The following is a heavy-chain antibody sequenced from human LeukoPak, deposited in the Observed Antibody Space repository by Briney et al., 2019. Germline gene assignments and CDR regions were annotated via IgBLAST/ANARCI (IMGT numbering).Heavy chain of an antibody. CDR3: ARPGYSGYIIGYYFDY. CDR1: GFIFSSYT. J-gene: IGHJ4*02. CDR2: ISSSGSYI. Sequence: GGSLRLSCAAFGFIFSSYTMNWVRQAPGKGLEWVSSISSSGSYIYYADSLKGRFTISRDNAKNSLYLQMNSLRAEDTAVYYCARPGYSGYIIGYYFDYWGQGTLVTVSS. D-gene: IGHD5-12*01. V-gene: IGHV3-21*06.